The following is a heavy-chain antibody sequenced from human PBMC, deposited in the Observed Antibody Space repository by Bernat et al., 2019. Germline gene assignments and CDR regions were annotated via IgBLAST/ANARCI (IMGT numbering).Heavy chain of an antibody. D-gene: IGHD3-22*01. J-gene: IGHJ4*02. CDR2: IYYSGST. CDR1: GGSISSYY. V-gene: IGHV4-59*08. CDR3: ARHESRWSSGPPAAFDY. Sequence: QVQLQESGPGLVKPSETLSLTCTVSGGSISSYYWSWIRQPPGKGLEWIGYIYYSGSTNYNPSLKSRVTISVDTSKNQFSLKLSSVTAADTAVYYCARHESRWSSGPPAAFDYWGQGTLVTVSS.